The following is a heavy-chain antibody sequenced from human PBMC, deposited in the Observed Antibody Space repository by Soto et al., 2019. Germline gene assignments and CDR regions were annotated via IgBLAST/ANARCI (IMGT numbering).Heavy chain of an antibody. D-gene: IGHD3-22*01. J-gene: IGHJ4*02. CDR3: VRATYFSDSHGYTRCFDY. Sequence: EVQLVESGGGLVQPGGSLRLSCSASGFTLSDHSLDWVRQAPGKGLEWVGRSRGKAQGYTTEYAASVKGRFFTSRDDSKNSVYPQMNGLTTEDTAVYYCVRATYFSDSHGYTRCFDYWGQGTLVTVSS. CDR2: SRGKAQGYTT. V-gene: IGHV3-72*01. CDR1: GFTLSDHS.